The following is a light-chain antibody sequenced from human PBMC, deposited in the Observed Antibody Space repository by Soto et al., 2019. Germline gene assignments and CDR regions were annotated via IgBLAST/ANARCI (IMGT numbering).Light chain of an antibody. J-gene: IGKJ4*01. Sequence: EVVLTQYPASLSLSPGERATLSCRASQSVGAQFAWYQQKPGQSPRLLIYGESNRASGISARFTGSGSGTDFTLTITSREPEDSAVYFCQQRNDWGSFGGGTRIEIK. CDR2: GES. CDR3: QQRNDWGS. V-gene: IGKV3-11*01. CDR1: QSVGAQ.